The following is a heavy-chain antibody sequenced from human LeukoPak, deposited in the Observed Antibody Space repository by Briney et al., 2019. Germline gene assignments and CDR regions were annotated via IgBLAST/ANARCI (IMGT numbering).Heavy chain of an antibody. V-gene: IGHV1-69*13. CDR2: IIPIFGTA. CDR3: ARNANDGYTYGLRHLDY. J-gene: IGHJ4*02. Sequence: PSASVKVSCKASGGTFSSYAISWVRQAPGQGLEWMGGIIPIFGTANYAQKFQGRVTITADESTSTAYMELSRLRSDDTAVYYCARNANDGYTYGLRHLDYWGQGTLVTVSS. D-gene: IGHD5-18*01. CDR1: GGTFSSYA.